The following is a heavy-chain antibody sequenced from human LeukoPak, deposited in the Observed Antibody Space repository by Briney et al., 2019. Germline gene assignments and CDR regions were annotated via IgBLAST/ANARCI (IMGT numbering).Heavy chain of an antibody. V-gene: IGHV4-39*01. CDR1: GGSISIATYS. CDR2: IYYSGST. J-gene: IGHJ5*02. CDR3: ARLRTGGTSYVRGDWFDP. Sequence: SETLSLTCTVSGGSISIATYSWGWIRQPPGKGLQWIANIYYSGSTNYNPSLKSRLTISVDTSKNQFSLKLSSVTAADTAVYHCARLRTGGTSYVRGDWFDPWGQGTLVTVSS. D-gene: IGHD2-8*02.